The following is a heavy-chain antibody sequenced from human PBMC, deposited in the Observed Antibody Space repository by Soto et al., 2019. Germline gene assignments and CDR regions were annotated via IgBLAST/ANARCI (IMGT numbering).Heavy chain of an antibody. V-gene: IGHV3-7*03. CDR1: GDNFTTYW. J-gene: IGHJ6*02. D-gene: IGHD1-1*01. Sequence: PGLYLSLSCSFSGDNFTTYWMYWFRQAPGPGLEWVANIDTDGSRKNYVDSVKGRFIISRDNAKNSLLLQMNSLRADDTAVYYCGRGDIDGTYAIGVDVCGEGPTLTV. CDR2: IDTDGSRK. CDR3: GRGDIDGTYAIGVDV.